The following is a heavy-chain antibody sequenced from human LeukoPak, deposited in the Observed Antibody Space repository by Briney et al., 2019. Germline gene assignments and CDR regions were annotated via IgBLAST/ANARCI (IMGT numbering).Heavy chain of an antibody. CDR1: GGSISSGSYY. CDR3: ARARHNWNDFPPFLPFDY. CDR2: IYTSGST. J-gene: IGHJ4*02. Sequence: PSETLSLTCTVSGGSISSGSYYWSWIRQPAGKGLERIGRIYTSGSTNYNPSLKSRVTISVDTSKNQFSLKLSSVTAADTAVYYCARARHNWNDFPPFLPFDYWGQGTPVTVSS. D-gene: IGHD1-20*01. V-gene: IGHV4-61*02.